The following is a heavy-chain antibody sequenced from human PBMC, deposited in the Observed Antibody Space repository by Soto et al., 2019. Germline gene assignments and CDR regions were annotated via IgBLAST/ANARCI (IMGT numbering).Heavy chain of an antibody. J-gene: IGHJ4*02. CDR1: GFTFSSYG. D-gene: IGHD2-15*01. CDR2: ISYDGSNK. Sequence: QVQLVESGGGVVQPGRSLRLSCAASGFTFSSYGMHWVRQAPGKGLEWVAVISYDGSNKYYADSVKGRFTISRDNSKNTLYVQMNSLRGEDTAVYHCASDSSRFCSGGSCYSGGFDYWGQGTLVTVSS. CDR3: ASDSSRFCSGGSCYSGGFDY. V-gene: IGHV3-30*03.